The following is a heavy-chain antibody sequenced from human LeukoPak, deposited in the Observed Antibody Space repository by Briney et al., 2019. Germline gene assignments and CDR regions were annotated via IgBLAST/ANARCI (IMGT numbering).Heavy chain of an antibody. V-gene: IGHV3-48*01. CDR3: ASQSSSSSTRAPDF. J-gene: IGHJ4*02. Sequence: GGSLRLSCAASGFTFSSYSMNWVRQAPGKGLEWISYISASGRTTYYADSVKGRFTISRDHATLYLHMDTLRSEDTALYYCASQSSSSSTRAPDFWGLGNLVTVSS. D-gene: IGHD6-6*01. CDR1: GFTFSSYS. CDR2: ISASGRTT.